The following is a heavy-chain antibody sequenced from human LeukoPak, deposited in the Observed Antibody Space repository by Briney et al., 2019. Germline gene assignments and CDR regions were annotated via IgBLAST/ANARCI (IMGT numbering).Heavy chain of an antibody. CDR1: GVSISRYY. V-gene: IGHV4-4*07. CDR3: AGDHQDYSANSALWY. J-gene: IGHJ4*02. Sequence: SETLSLTCTVSGVSISRYYWSWIRQPAGKGLQWIGRIQTSWSTNYNPSLESRIIMSVGTSKNQLSLKLTSVTAADTAVYYCAGDHQDYSANSALWYWGEGNPVIVSS. D-gene: IGHD4-23*01. CDR2: IQTSWST.